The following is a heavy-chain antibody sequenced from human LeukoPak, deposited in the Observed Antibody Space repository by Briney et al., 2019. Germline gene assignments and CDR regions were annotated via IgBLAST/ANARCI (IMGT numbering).Heavy chain of an antibody. J-gene: IGHJ4*02. D-gene: IGHD3-22*01. CDR2: INHSGST. V-gene: IGHV4-34*01. Sequence: SETLSLTCAVYGGSFSGYYWSWIRQPPGKGLEWIGEINHSGSTNYNPSLKSRVTISVDTSKNQFSLKLSSVTAADTAVYYCARGTGDSCKDWGLGTLVTVSS. CDR3: ARGTGDSCKD. CDR1: GGSFSGYY.